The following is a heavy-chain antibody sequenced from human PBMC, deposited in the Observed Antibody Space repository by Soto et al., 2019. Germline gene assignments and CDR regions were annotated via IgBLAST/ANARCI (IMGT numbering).Heavy chain of an antibody. CDR3: AREEAARIERWFDP. CDR2: IYKSATT. J-gene: IGHJ5*02. V-gene: IGHV4-31*03. D-gene: IGHD6-6*01. CDR1: GDSISTVDYF. Sequence: PSETLSLTCSVSGDSISTVDYFWAWIRQPPGQALEYIGYIYKSATTYYNPSLRSRLTISADTSSNQFYLRLTSVTAADTAVYYCAREEAARIERWFDPWGQGTLVTVSS.